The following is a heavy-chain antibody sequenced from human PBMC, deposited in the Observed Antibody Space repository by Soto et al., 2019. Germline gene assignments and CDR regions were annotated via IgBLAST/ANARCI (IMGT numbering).Heavy chain of an antibody. CDR1: GYSFTSYW. D-gene: IGHD3-22*01. V-gene: IGHV5-10-1*01. CDR3: ARTTYYYDSSGYSPYYFDY. CDR2: IDPSDSYT. J-gene: IGHJ4*02. Sequence: GESLKISCKGSGYSFTSYWISWVRQMPGKGLGWMGRIDPSDSYTNYSPSFQGHVTISADKSISTAYLQWSSLKASDTAMYYCARTTYYYDSSGYSPYYFDYWGQGTLVTVYS.